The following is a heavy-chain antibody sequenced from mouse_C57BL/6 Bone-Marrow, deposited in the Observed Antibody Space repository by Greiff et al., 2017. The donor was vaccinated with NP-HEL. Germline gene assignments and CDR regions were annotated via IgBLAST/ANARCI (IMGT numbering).Heavy chain of an antibody. V-gene: IGHV1-39*01. J-gene: IGHJ4*01. Sequence: VQLKQSGPELVKPGASVKISCKASGYSFTDYNMNWVKQSNGKSLEWIGVINPNYGTTSYNQKFKGKATLTVDQSSSTAYMQLNNLTSEDSAVYYCARPYDYDGDYYAMDYWGQGTSVTVSS. CDR1: GYSFTDYN. CDR2: INPNYGTT. D-gene: IGHD2-4*01. CDR3: ARPYDYDGDYYAMDY.